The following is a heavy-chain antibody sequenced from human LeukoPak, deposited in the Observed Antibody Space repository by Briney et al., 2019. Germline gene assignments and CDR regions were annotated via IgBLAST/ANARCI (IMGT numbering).Heavy chain of an antibody. CDR3: ASARFLEWLLFDY. Sequence: SETLSLTCTVSGGSISSYYWSWIRQPPGKGLEWIGYIYYSGSTNYNPSLKSRVTISVDTSKNQFSLKLSSVTAADTGVYYCASARFLEWLLFDYWGQGTLVTVSS. V-gene: IGHV4-59*01. CDR1: GGSISSYY. J-gene: IGHJ4*02. CDR2: IYYSGST. D-gene: IGHD3-3*01.